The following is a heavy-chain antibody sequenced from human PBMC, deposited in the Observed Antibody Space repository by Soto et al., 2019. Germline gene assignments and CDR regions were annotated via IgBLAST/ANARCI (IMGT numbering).Heavy chain of an antibody. CDR1: GGSISSGGYY. D-gene: IGHD6-13*01. J-gene: IGHJ5*02. CDR3: ARGSSSSSWYWALDP. CDR2: IYYSGST. V-gene: IGHV4-31*03. Sequence: QVQLQESGPGLVKPSQTLSLTCTVSGGSISSGGYYWSWIRQHPGKGLEWIGYIYYSGSTHYNPSLKSRVTISVDTSKNQFSLKLSSVTAADTAVYYCARGSSSSSWYWALDPWGQGTLVTVSS.